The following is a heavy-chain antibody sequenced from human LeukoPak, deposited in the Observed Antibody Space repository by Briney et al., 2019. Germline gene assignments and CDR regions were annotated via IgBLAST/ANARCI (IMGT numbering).Heavy chain of an antibody. CDR1: GFTFSNYA. CDR3: TRSTRIVYYFDY. CDR2: ISGSGGNT. V-gene: IGHV3-23*01. D-gene: IGHD5/OR15-5a*01. Sequence: GGSLRLSCAASGFTFSNYAMNWVRQAPGKGVECVSVISGSGGNTYYADSVKGRFTISRDNSKNTLYLQMNSLRAEDTAVYYCTRSTRIVYYFDYWGQGTLVTVSS. J-gene: IGHJ4*02.